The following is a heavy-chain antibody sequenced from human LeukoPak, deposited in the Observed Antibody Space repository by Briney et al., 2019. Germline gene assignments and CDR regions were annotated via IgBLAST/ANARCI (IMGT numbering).Heavy chain of an antibody. CDR3: TREVRLAWASFDP. J-gene: IGHJ5*02. V-gene: IGHV4-39*02. CDR2: ISYTGCT. D-gene: IGHD1-26*01. Sequence: SETLSLTCTVSGDSIGSSAYSSGWIRQPPGKGLEWIGSISYTGCTYYNPSRKSRLTISLDTSKNQFSLKLTSVTAADTAVYYCTREVRLAWASFDPWGQGTLVIVSS. CDR1: GDSIGSSAYS.